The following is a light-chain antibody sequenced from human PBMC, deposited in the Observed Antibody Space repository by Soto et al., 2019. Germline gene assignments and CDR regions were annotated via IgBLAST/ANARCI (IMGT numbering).Light chain of an antibody. CDR1: SSDVGGYHY. CDR2: EVI. Sequence: QSALTQPASVSGSPGQSITISCTGTSSDVGGYHYVSWYQQHPGKAPKLMIYEVINRPSGVSTRFSGSKSGNTASLTISGLQAEDEADYYCSSYTTSSTWVFGGGTKVTVL. V-gene: IGLV2-14*01. J-gene: IGLJ3*02. CDR3: SSYTTSSTWV.